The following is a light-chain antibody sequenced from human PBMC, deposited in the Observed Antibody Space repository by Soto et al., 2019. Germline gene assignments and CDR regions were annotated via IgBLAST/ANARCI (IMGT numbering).Light chain of an antibody. Sequence: IVLEPTRPDLRGTGRECATRSSRARQSSSSNLAWYQQKPGQAPRLLISGASTRATGIPARFSGSGSGTEFTLAISSLQSEDFAVYYCQQYGNWPRTFGGGTKVDIK. CDR3: QQYGNWPRT. CDR2: GAS. J-gene: IGKJ4*01. V-gene: IGKV3-15*01. CDR1: QSSSSN.